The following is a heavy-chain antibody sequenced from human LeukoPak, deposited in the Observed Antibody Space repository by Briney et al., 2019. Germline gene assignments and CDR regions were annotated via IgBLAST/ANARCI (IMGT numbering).Heavy chain of an antibody. CDR2: ISYDGSNK. J-gene: IGHJ6*02. V-gene: IGHV3-30*18. Sequence: GGSLRLSCAASGFTFSSYGMHWVRQAPGKGLEWVAVISYDGSNKYYADSVKGRFTISRDNSKNTLYLQMNSLRVEDTAVYYCAKDDEVGITIFGVVTETPDYYGMDVWGQGTTVTVSS. D-gene: IGHD3-3*01. CDR3: AKDDEVGITIFGVVTETPDYYGMDV. CDR1: GFTFSSYG.